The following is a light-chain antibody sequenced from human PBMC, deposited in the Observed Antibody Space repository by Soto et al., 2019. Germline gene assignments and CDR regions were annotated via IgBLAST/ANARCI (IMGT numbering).Light chain of an antibody. CDR1: SSDVGDYDY. Sequence: QSALTQPASVSGSPGQSITISCTGTSSDVGDYDYVSWYQQHPGKAPKRVIYDVSNRPSGVSNRFSGSKSGNTASLTISGLQAEDEADYYCSSYSSSSTVVFGEGTKLTVL. J-gene: IGLJ2*01. V-gene: IGLV2-14*03. CDR2: DVS. CDR3: SSYSSSSTVV.